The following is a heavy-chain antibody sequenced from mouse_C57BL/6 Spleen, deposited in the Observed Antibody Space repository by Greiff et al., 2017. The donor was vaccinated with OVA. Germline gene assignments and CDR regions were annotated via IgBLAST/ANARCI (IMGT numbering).Heavy chain of an antibody. CDR1: GFTFSDYY. CDR2: INYDGSST. CDR3: ARDRTGKGYYAMDY. Sequence: EVMLVESEGGLVQPGSSMKLSCTASGFTFSDYYMAWVRQVPEKGLEWVANINYDGSSTYYLDSLKSRFIISRDNAKNILYLQMSSLKSEDTATYYCARDRTGKGYYAMDYWGQGTSVTVSS. J-gene: IGHJ4*01. V-gene: IGHV5-16*01. D-gene: IGHD4-1*01.